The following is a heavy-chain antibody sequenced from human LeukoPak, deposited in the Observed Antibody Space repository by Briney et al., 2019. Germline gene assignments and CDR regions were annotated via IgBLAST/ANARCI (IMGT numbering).Heavy chain of an antibody. CDR1: GYTFTGYY. CDR2: INPNSGGT. J-gene: IGHJ5*02. Sequence: GASVKVSCKASGYTFTGYYMHWVRQAPGQGLEWMGWINPNSGGTNYAQKFQGRVTMTRDTSISTAYMELSRLRSDDTAVYYCARGMIAAAGVRWFDPWGQGTLVTVSS. CDR3: ARGMIAAAGVRWFDP. V-gene: IGHV1-2*02. D-gene: IGHD6-13*01.